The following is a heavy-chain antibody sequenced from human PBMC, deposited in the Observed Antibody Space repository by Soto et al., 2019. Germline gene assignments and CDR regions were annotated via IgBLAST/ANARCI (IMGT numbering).Heavy chain of an antibody. CDR3: ARESSGITLYGMDV. D-gene: IGHD1-7*01. V-gene: IGHV1-2*02. J-gene: IGHJ6*02. Sequence: GASVKVSCKASGYTFTGQYMHWVRQAPGQGLEWMGWINPNSGDTNYAQKFQGRVTMTRDTSIGTAYMELSSLRSNDTATYYCARESSGITLYGMDVWGQGTTVTVSS. CDR1: GYTFTGQY. CDR2: INPNSGDT.